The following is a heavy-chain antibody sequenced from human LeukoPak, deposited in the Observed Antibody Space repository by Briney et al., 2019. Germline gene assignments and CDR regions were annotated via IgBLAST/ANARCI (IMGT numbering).Heavy chain of an antibody. CDR1: GFTFSSYA. V-gene: IGHV3-64*01. J-gene: IGHJ4*02. CDR2: INSNGGST. CDR3: ARVSPNTVTTLQYFDY. Sequence: GGSLRLSCVASGFTFSSYAMHWVRQTPGKGLEYVSGINSNGGSTHYANSVKGRFTISRDDSKHTLYLQMNSLRAEDTAVYYCARVSPNTVTTLQYFDYWGQGTLVTVSS. D-gene: IGHD4-17*01.